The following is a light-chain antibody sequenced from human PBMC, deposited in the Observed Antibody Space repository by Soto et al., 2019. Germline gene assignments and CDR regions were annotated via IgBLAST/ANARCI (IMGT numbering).Light chain of an antibody. CDR1: SSDIGSYNH. CDR2: AVS. V-gene: IGLV2-14*03. J-gene: IGLJ1*01. Sequence: QSALTQPASVSGSPGQSITISCSGTSSDIGSYNHVAWYQQFPGKSPKLMIYAVSDRPSGVSDRFSGSKSGNTASLTISGLQAEDEADYYCNSLTTSGTYVLGTGTTVHVL. CDR3: NSLTTSGTYV.